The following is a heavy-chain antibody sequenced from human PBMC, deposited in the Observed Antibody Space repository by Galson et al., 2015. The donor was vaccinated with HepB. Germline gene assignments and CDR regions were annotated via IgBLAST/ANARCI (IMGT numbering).Heavy chain of an antibody. J-gene: IGHJ4*02. V-gene: IGHV3-33*01. Sequence: SLRLSCAASGFISSDYGMHWVRQAPGKGLEWVAVIWYGVNDKYYADSVKGRFTISRDNSKNILYLQMNSLTAEDTAVYYCARGGYAYGYPEYWGQGTLVAVAS. D-gene: IGHD5-18*01. CDR2: IWYGVNDK. CDR3: ARGGYAYGYPEY. CDR1: GFISSDYG.